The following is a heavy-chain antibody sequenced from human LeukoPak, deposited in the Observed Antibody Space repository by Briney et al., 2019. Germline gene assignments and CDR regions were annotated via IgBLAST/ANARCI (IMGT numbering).Heavy chain of an antibody. Sequence: GGSLRLSCAASGFTFNSYAMNWVRQAPGKGLEWVSSISSSSSYIYYADSVKGRFTISRDNAKNSLYLQMNSLRAEDTAVYYCASLSIAVADNFDYWGQGTLVTVSS. CDR2: ISSSSSYI. J-gene: IGHJ4*02. D-gene: IGHD6-19*01. CDR3: ASLSIAVADNFDY. V-gene: IGHV3-21*01. CDR1: GFTFNSYA.